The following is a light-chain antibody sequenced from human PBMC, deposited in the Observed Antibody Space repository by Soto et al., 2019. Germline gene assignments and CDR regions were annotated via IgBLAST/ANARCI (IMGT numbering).Light chain of an antibody. CDR2: AAS. CDR3: QQYNKWPLT. V-gene: IGKV3D-15*01. CDR1: QSVSSN. Sequence: ELVMTQSPGTLSVSPGERATLSCRASQSVSSNLAWYQQKPGQAPRLLIYAASTRPTGIPSRFSGSGSGTEFTLTISSLQSEDFAVYYCQQYNKWPLTFGGGTKVEIK. J-gene: IGKJ4*01.